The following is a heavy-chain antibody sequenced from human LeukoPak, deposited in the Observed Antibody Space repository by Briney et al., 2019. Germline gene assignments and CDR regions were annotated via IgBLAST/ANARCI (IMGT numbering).Heavy chain of an antibody. CDR3: ARCFTARPFDY. J-gene: IGHJ4*02. CDR1: GGSISSYY. Sequence: SETLSLTCTVSGGSISSYYWSWIRQPPGKGLEWIGYIYYGGSTNYNPSLKSRVTISVDTSKNQFSLKLSSVTAADTAVYYCARCFTARPFDYWGQGTLVTVSS. D-gene: IGHD2-21*02. V-gene: IGHV4-59*12. CDR2: IYYGGST.